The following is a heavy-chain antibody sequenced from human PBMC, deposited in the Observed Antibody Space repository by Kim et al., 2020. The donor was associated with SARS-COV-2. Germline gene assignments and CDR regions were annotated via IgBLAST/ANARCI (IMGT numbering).Heavy chain of an antibody. V-gene: IGHV3-30*03. CDR1: GFTFSSYG. Sequence: GGSLRLSCAASGFTFSSYGMHWVRQAPGKGLEWVAVISYDGSNKNYADSVKGRFTISRDNSENTLYLQMNSLRVEDTAVYYCSYFDYWGQGTLVTVSS. CDR2: ISYDGSNK. J-gene: IGHJ4*02. CDR3: SYFDY.